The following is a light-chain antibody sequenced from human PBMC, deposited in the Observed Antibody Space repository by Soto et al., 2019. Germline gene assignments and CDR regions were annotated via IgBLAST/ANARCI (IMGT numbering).Light chain of an antibody. V-gene: IGKV3-11*01. CDR2: DAS. J-gene: IGKJ1*01. Sequence: ETELTHYRPTLPLSAGESVTLSCRASQSVSSYLAWYQQKPGQAPRLLIYDASNRATGIPARFSGSGSGTDFTLTISSLEPEDFAVYYCQQRSNWPLTFGQGAKVDI. CDR3: QQRSNWPLT. CDR1: QSVSSY.